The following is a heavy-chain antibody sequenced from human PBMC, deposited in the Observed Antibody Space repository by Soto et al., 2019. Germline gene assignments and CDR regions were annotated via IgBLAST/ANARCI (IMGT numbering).Heavy chain of an antibody. J-gene: IGHJ4*02. CDR1: GGSISSGAYY. V-gene: IGHV4-30-4*01. CDR3: DRDRGGGSQGLRTYYFDY. CDR2: IYYSGST. D-gene: IGHD1-26*01. Sequence: PSETLSLTCTVSGGSISSGAYYLSWILQPPGKGLEWIGYIYYSGSTYYNPSLKSRVTISVDTSKNQFSLKVSSVTAADTAVYYCDRDRGGGSQGLRTYYFDYWGQGTLVTVSS.